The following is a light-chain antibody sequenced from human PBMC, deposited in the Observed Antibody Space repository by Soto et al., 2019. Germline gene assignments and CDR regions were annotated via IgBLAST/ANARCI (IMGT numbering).Light chain of an antibody. CDR1: SSDVGGYNY. Sequence: QSALTQPASVSGSPGQSITISCTGSSSDVGGYNYVSWYQQHPGKVPKLLIYDVNNRPSGVSNRFSGSKSGNTASLIISGLQAEDEADYYCASYRSSSTVVVFGGGTQLTVL. J-gene: IGLJ2*01. CDR3: ASYRSSSTVVV. V-gene: IGLV2-14*01. CDR2: DVN.